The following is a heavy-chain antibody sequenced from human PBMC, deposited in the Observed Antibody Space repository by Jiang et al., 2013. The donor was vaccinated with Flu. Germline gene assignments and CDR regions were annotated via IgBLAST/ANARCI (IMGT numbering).Heavy chain of an antibody. V-gene: IGHV3-30*01. D-gene: IGHD3-3*01. CDR1: GFTFSSYA. CDR2: ISYDGSNK. Sequence: VQLVESGGGVVQPGRSLRLSCAASGFTFSSYAMHWVRQAPGKGLEWVAVISYDGSNKYYADSVKGRFTISRDNSKNTLYLQMNSLRAEDTAVYYCARDSGLRFLEWLSFHAPSFDYWGQGTLVTVSS. CDR3: ARDSGLRFLEWLSFHAPSFDY. J-gene: IGHJ4*02.